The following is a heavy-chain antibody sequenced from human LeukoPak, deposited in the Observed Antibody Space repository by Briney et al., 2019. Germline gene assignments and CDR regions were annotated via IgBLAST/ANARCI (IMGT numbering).Heavy chain of an antibody. CDR3: ARWVKGSWFDP. V-gene: IGHV4-30-2*01. CDR1: GGSISSGGYY. D-gene: IGHD3-10*01. Sequence: MPSETLSLTCTVSGGSISSGGYYWSWIRQPPGKGLEWIGYIYHSGSTYYNPSLKSRVTISVDTSKNQFSLKLSSVTAADTAVYYCARWVKGSWFDPWGQGTLVTVSS. CDR2: IYHSGST. J-gene: IGHJ5*02.